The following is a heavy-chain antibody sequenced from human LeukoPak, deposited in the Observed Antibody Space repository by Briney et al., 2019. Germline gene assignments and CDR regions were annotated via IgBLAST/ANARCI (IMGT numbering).Heavy chain of an antibody. V-gene: IGHV3-30*18. D-gene: IGHD3-10*01. CDR1: GFTFSSYG. CDR2: ISYDGSNK. CDR3: AKVGRFGELSYYYYGMDV. Sequence: GSLRLSCAASGFTFSSYGMHWVRQAPGKGLEWVAVISYDGSNKYYADSVKGRFTISRDNSKNTLYLQMNSLRAEDTAVYYCAKVGRFGELSYYYYGMDVWGKGTTVTVSS. J-gene: IGHJ6*04.